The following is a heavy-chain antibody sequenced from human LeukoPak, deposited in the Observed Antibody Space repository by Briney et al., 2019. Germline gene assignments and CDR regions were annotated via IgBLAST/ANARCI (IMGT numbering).Heavy chain of an antibody. CDR2: IYAGCTT. J-gene: IGHJ6*02. CDR3: AREGYASGTRYGMDV. V-gene: IGHV3-66*01. D-gene: IGHD3-10*01. CDR1: GLTMTNNY. Sequence: GLTMTNNYVGWLLQDPGKGLEWVAVIYAGCTTSYADSVKGRFTISRDSSKNTLYLQMNSLRAEDTAVYYCAREGYASGTRYGMDVWGQGTTVTVSS.